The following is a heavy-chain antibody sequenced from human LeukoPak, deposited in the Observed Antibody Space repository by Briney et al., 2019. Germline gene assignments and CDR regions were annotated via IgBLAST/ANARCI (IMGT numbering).Heavy chain of an antibody. CDR3: ARDRGETYYYDSSDAFDI. CDR2: INSDGSST. D-gene: IGHD3-22*01. CDR1: GFTFSGYS. Sequence: GGSLRLSCAGSGFTFSGYSLNWVRQAPGKGLVWVSRINSDGSSTSYADSVKGRFTISRDNAKNTLYLQMNSLRAEDTAVYYCARDRGETYYYDSSDAFDIWGQGTMVTVSS. V-gene: IGHV3-74*01. J-gene: IGHJ3*02.